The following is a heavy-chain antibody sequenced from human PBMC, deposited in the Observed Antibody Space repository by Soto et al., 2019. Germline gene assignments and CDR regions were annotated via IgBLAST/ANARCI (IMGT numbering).Heavy chain of an antibody. CDR1: GGSISSSSYY. CDR3: ATNYYGSGPDAFDI. CDR2: IYYSGST. V-gene: IGHV4-39*01. D-gene: IGHD3-10*01. J-gene: IGHJ3*02. Sequence: SETLSLTCTVSGGSISSSSYYWGWIRQPPGKGLEWIGSIYYSGSTYYSPSLKSRVTISVDTSKNQFSLKLNSLTAADTAVYYCATNYYGSGPDAFDIWGQGTMVTV.